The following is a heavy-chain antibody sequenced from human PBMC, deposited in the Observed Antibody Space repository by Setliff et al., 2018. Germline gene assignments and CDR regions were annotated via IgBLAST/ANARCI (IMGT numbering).Heavy chain of an antibody. J-gene: IGHJ6*03. Sequence: TSETLSLTCAVSGYSIRSGYYWGWIRQPPGKGLEWIGSIYHSGSTYYSPSLKSRVTISVDTSKNQFSLNLTSVTAADTAVYYCARESAGDESVRHLYYTDVWGRGTTVTVSS. CDR1: GYSIRSGYY. CDR3: ARESAGDESVRHLYYTDV. D-gene: IGHD1-1*01. V-gene: IGHV4-38-2*02. CDR2: IYHSGST.